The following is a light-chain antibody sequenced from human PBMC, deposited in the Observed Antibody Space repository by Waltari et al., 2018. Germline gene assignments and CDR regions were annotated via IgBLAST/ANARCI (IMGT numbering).Light chain of an antibody. CDR3: SSRDSSGKVL. V-gene: IGLV3-19*01. Sequence: SSDLPQDPGVSVALGQPVRSNSQGARLGRNYATWYQQKAGQAPVLVIYGYNKRPSGIADRFSGSRSGTTSSLIIAGFQAEDEADYYCSSRDSSGKVLFGGGTKVTVL. J-gene: IGLJ3*02. CDR2: GYN. CDR1: RLGRNY.